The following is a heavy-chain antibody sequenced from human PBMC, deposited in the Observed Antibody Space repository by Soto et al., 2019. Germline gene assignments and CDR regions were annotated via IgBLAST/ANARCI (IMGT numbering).Heavy chain of an antibody. CDR1: GFSLSTSGVG. V-gene: IGHV2-5*02. CDR2: IYWDDDK. D-gene: IGHD3-16*02. J-gene: IGHJ5*02. CDR3: AHTYDYVWGSYRSNWFDP. Sequence: GSGPTLVNPTQTLTLTCTFSGFSLSTSGVGVGWIRQPPGKALEWLALIYWDDDKRYSPSLKSRLTITKDTSKNQVVLTMTNMDPVDTATYYCAHTYDYVWGSYRSNWFDPWGQGTPVTVSS.